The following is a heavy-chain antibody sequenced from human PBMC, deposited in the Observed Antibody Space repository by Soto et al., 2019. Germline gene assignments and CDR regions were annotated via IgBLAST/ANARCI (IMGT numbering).Heavy chain of an antibody. CDR3: ARSSGYYSICDS. V-gene: IGHV1-3*05. Sequence: QVQLVQSGAEEKKPGASVKVSCKASGYTFTSYAMHWVRQAPGQRLEWMGWINAGNGNTKYSQKFQGRVTITRDTSASTAYMELSSLRSEGTAVYYCARSSGYYSICDSWGQGTLVTVSS. CDR1: GYTFTSYA. CDR2: INAGNGNT. J-gene: IGHJ4*02. D-gene: IGHD3-22*01.